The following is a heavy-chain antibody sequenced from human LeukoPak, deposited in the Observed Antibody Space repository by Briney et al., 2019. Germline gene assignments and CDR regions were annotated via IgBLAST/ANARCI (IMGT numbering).Heavy chain of an antibody. D-gene: IGHD2-15*01. J-gene: IGHJ5*02. V-gene: IGHV4-34*01. CDR1: GGSFSGYY. Sequence: SETPSLTCAVYGGSFSGYYWSWIRQPPGKGLEWIGEINHSGSTNYNPSLKSRVTTSVDTSKNQFSLKLSSVTAADTAVYYCARVVVAATVWFDPWGQGTLVTVSS. CDR2: INHSGST. CDR3: ARVVVAATVWFDP.